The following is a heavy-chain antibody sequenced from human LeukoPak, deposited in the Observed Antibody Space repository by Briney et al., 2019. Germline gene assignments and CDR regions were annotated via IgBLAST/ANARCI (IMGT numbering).Heavy chain of an antibody. J-gene: IGHJ4*02. CDR2: INPNSGGT. CDR1: RCTFTGYY. V-gene: IGHV1-2*04. CDR3: ARDDGSGWPSY. Sequence: ASVKVSCKASRCTFTGYYVHWVRQAPGQGLEWMGWINPNSGGTNYAQKFQGWVTMTRDTSISTAYMELSRLRSDDTAVYYCARDDGSGWPSYWGQGTLVTVSS. D-gene: IGHD6-19*01.